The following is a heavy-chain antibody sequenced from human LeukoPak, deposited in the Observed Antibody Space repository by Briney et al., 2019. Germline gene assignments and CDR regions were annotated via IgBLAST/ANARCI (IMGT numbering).Heavy chain of an antibody. CDR3: ARDGRGITMIVVAPVY. CDR2: ISYDGSNK. D-gene: IGHD3-22*01. V-gene: IGHV3-30-3*01. CDR1: GFTFSSYA. Sequence: PGGSLRLSCAASGFTFSSYAMHWVRQAPGKGLEWVAVISYDGSNKYYADSVKGRFTISRDNSKNTLYLQMNSLRAEDTAVYYCARDGRGITMIVVAPVYWGQGTLVTVSS. J-gene: IGHJ4*02.